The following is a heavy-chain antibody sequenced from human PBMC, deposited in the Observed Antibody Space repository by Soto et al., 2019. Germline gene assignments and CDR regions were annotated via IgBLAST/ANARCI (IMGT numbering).Heavy chain of an antibody. CDR1: GYTDTYLS. J-gene: IGHJ6*02. Sequence: XPVKVSCDVSGYTDTYLSIHWLRQSPVKGLEWMAKFAPEDVEIVYAQKCQGKVKVTEDTSAHTAYWELSSLTSDDTTVYYCAGESPRTWRTPLHYDRLDLWGQGPTFTVS. V-gene: IGHV1-24*01. CDR3: AGESPRTWRTPLHYDRLDL. D-gene: IGHD4-17*01. CDR2: FAPEDVEI.